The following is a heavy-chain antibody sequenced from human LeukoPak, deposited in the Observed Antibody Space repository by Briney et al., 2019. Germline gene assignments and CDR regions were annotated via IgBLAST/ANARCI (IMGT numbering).Heavy chain of an antibody. CDR2: MYNSGST. J-gene: IGHJ3*01. CDR1: GGSISTYY. CDR3: ARQGSGGRSFDV. V-gene: IGHV4-59*08. D-gene: IGHD1-26*01. Sequence: SETLSLTCPVSGGSISTYYWSWIRQPPGKGLEWIGYMYNSGSTNYNLSLKSRVTISIDTSKTQVSLSLSSVTAADTAVYYCARQGSGGRSFDVWGQGTMVTVSS.